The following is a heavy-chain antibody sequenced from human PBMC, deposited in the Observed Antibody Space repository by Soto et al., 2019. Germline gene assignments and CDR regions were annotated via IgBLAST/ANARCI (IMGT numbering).Heavy chain of an antibody. CDR2: TYYRSQWYS. D-gene: IGHD6-19*01. CDR1: GDTVSSNSAT. J-gene: IGHJ4*02. V-gene: IGHV6-1*01. Sequence: SQTLSLTCAISGDTVSSNSATWNWIRQSPSRGLEWLGRTYYRSQWYSDYALSVKSRITINPDTTKNQFSLHLNSVTPEDTAVYYCARHEQREADPFDYWGPGTLVTVSS. CDR3: ARHEQREADPFDY.